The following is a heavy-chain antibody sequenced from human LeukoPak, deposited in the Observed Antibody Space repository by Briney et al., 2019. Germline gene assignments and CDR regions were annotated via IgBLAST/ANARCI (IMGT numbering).Heavy chain of an antibody. D-gene: IGHD1-1*01. V-gene: IGHV1-46*01. J-gene: IGHJ3*02. Sequence: ASVKVSCKASGYTFTSYYMHWVRQAPGQGLEWMGIINPSGGSTSYAQKFQGRVTMTRDTSISTAYMELSGLGSDDTAVYYCASPNADFDIWGQGTVVTVSS. CDR1: GYTFTSYY. CDR3: ASPNADFDI. CDR2: INPSGGST.